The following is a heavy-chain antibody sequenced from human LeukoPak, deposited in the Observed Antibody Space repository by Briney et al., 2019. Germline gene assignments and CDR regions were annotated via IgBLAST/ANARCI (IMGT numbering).Heavy chain of an antibody. CDR1: GGTFSSYA. J-gene: IGHJ6*03. D-gene: IGHD6-6*01. CDR3: ARDGYGLRAARPGLGDYYYMDV. Sequence: GSSVKVSCKASGGTFSSYAISWVRQAPGRGLEWMGGIIPIFGTANYAQKFQGRVTITTDESTSTAYMELSSLRSEDTAVYYCARDGYGLRAARPGLGDYYYMDVWGKGTTVTVSS. CDR2: IIPIFGTA. V-gene: IGHV1-69*05.